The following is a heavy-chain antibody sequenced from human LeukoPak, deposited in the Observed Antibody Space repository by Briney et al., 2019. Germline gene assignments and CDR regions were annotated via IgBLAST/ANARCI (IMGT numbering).Heavy chain of an antibody. J-gene: IGHJ6*03. Sequence: GGSLRLSCAASGFTFSSYEMNWVRQAPGKGLEWASYISSSGSTIYYADSVKGRFTISRDNSKNTLYLQMNSLRAEDTAVYYCAKEVGYGYMDVWGKGTTVTVSS. CDR2: ISSSGSTI. CDR3: AKEVGYGYMDV. D-gene: IGHD5-18*01. CDR1: GFTFSSYE. V-gene: IGHV3-48*03.